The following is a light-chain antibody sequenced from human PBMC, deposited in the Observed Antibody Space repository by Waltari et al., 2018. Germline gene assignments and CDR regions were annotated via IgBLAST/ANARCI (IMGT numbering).Light chain of an antibody. CDR3: QQENSNSQT. J-gene: IGKJ4*02. CDR1: QGRNSW. Sequence: RLSQGRNSWLAWFQQKPGKAPKRLIYKVSSLESGVPYRFSGSGSGTDFTLNISRLEPDDVATYYCQQENSNSQTFGGGTKVEIK. CDR2: KVS. V-gene: IGKV1-5*03.